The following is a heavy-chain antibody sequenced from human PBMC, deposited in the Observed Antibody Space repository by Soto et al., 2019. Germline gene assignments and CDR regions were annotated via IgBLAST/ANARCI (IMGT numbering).Heavy chain of an antibody. CDR3: VSHRNYIVVSGSFFDY. Sequence: SDTLSLTCTVSGGPITNYWGWIRQHPGKGLEWIESIYYSGSTHYNPSLKSRVTVSVDTSKNHFSLKLTSVTAADTAVYFCVSHRNYIVVSGSFFDYWSQGTLVTVSS. V-gene: IGHV4-39*01. D-gene: IGHD6-19*01. CDR2: IYYSGST. CDR1: GGPITNY. J-gene: IGHJ4*02.